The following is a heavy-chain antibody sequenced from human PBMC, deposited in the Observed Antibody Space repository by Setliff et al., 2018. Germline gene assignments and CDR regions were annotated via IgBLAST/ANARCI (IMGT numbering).Heavy chain of an antibody. J-gene: IGHJ5*02. CDR1: GFTFSSYA. CDR2: ISGSGGST. D-gene: IGHD3-10*01. V-gene: IGHV3-23*01. CDR3: AKNGFGVVALGVNNWFDP. Sequence: GGSLRLSCAASGFTFSSYAMSRVRQAPGKGLEWVSAISGSGGSTYYADSVKGRFTISGDNSKNTLYLQMNSLRAEDTAVYYCAKNGFGVVALGVNNWFDPWGQGTLVTVSS.